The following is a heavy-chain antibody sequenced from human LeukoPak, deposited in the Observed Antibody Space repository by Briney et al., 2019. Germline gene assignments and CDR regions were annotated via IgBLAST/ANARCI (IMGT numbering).Heavy chain of an antibody. J-gene: IGHJ3*02. CDR2: INHSGST. Sequence: SETLSLTCAVYGGSFSGYYWSWIRQPPGKGLEWIGEINHSGSTNYNPSLKSRVTISVDTSKNQFSLKLSSVTAADTAVYYCARSGDTMIVVGAFDIWGQGTMVTVSS. D-gene: IGHD3-22*01. CDR3: ARSGDTMIVVGAFDI. CDR1: GGSFSGYY. V-gene: IGHV4-34*01.